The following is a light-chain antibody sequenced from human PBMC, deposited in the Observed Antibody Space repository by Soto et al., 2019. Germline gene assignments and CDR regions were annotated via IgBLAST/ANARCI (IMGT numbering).Light chain of an antibody. V-gene: IGKV3-20*01. CDR1: QSVSSN. J-gene: IGKJ5*01. CDR3: QQYHTSPIT. Sequence: TQSAATLSVSPGESATLSCRASQSVSSNLAWYQQKPGQAPRLLIYGASNRATDIPDRFSGSGSGTDFTLTISRLEPEDFAVYYCQQYHTSPITFGQGTLLEVK. CDR2: GAS.